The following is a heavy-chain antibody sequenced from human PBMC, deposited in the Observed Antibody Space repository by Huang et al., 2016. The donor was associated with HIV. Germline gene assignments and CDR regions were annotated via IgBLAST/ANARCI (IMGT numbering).Heavy chain of an antibody. D-gene: IGHD4-17*01. Sequence: QVQLVQSGAEAKKPGASVRVSCKTAGYTFSDYYVHWVRQAPGQGLQWMGWINPNPAGTKYAQRFQGRLTVTRDRSITTAYMDLTWLTSDDTAVYYCARGGLRWPAPFDFWGQGTLVTVSS. CDR3: ARGGLRWPAPFDF. CDR1: GYTFSDYY. V-gene: IGHV1-2*02. CDR2: INPNPAGT. J-gene: IGHJ4*02.